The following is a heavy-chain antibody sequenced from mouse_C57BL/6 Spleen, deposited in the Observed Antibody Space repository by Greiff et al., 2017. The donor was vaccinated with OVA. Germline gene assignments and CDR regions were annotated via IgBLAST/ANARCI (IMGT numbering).Heavy chain of an antibody. CDR2: INPNNGGT. CDR3: ARREGYYYGSSPYYFDY. D-gene: IGHD1-1*01. J-gene: IGHJ2*01. V-gene: IGHV1-26*01. Sequence: EVQLQQSGPELVKPGASVKISCKASGYTFTDYYMNWVKQSHGKSLEWIGDINPNNGGTSYNQKFKGKATLTVDKSSSTAYMELRSLTSEDSAVYYCARREGYYYGSSPYYFDYWGQGTTLTVSS. CDR1: GYTFTDYY.